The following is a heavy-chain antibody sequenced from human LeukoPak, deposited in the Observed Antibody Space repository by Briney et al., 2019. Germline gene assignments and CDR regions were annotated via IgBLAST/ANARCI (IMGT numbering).Heavy chain of an antibody. J-gene: IGHJ4*02. CDR1: GYTFTSYG. CDR3: ARDCSGGSCFTFY. D-gene: IGHD2-15*01. Sequence: GASVKVSCKASGYTFTSYGISWVRQAPGQGLEWMGWISAYSGNTNYAQKLQGRVTMTTDTSTSTASMELRSLRSDDTAVYYCARDCSGGSCFTFYWGQGALVTVSS. CDR2: ISAYSGNT. V-gene: IGHV1-18*01.